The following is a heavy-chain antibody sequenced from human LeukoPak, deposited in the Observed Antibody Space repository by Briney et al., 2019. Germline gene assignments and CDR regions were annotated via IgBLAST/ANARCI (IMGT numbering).Heavy chain of an antibody. J-gene: IGHJ6*02. CDR1: GGTFSSYA. Sequence: SVKVSCKASGGTFSSYAISWVRQAPGQGLEWMGRIIPILGIANYAQKFQGRVTITADKSTSTAYMELSSLRSEDTAVYYCAGARYYYDSSGYYPTSYYYGMDVWGQGTTVTVSS. V-gene: IGHV1-69*04. D-gene: IGHD3-22*01. CDR2: IIPILGIA. CDR3: AGARYYYDSSGYYPTSYYYGMDV.